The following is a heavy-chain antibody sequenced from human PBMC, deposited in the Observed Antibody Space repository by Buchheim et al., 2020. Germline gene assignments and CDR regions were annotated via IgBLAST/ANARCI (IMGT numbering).Heavy chain of an antibody. J-gene: IGHJ4*02. D-gene: IGHD2-2*01. CDR3: VKASSYSSTWDYYFDN. CDR2: VDNRGRTT. CDR1: GFTFSTYA. V-gene: IGHV3-23*01. Sequence: EVQLLESGGGLVQPGGSLRLSCTTSGFTFSTYAMAWVRQAPGKGLEWVSSVDNRGRTTYYPASVKGRLTISRDNSKRTLVLQMNSLQDEDTAVYYCVKASSYSSTWDYYFDNWGQGTL.